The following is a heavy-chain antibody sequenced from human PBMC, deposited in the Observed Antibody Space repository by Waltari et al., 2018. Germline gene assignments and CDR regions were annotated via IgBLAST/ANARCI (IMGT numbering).Heavy chain of an antibody. CDR3: AKVGSGPGYYYGMDV. CDR1: GFTFSSYG. J-gene: IGHJ6*02. CDR2: IRYDGSNK. D-gene: IGHD3-10*01. Sequence: QVQLVESGGGVVQPGGSLRLSCAASGFTFSSYGMHWVRQAPGKGVEWVAFIRYDGSNKMYADSVKGRFTNSRDNSNNTLFLPMNSLRAEDTAVYYCAKVGSGPGYYYGMDVWGQGTTVTVSS. V-gene: IGHV3-30*02.